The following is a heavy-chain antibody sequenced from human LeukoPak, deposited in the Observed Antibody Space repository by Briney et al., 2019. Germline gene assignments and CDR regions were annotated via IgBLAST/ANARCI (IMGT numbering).Heavy chain of an antibody. CDR2: ISYDGRNI. Sequence: PGRSLRLSCAASGFTFSSYGMHWVRQAPGKGLEWVAVISYDGRNIHYPDSVKGRFTISRDIPTDTLWLQMDSLRTEDTAVYYCAKGPLRGTAAAIDYWGQGTLVTVSS. D-gene: IGHD2-2*01. CDR1: GFTFSSYG. J-gene: IGHJ4*02. V-gene: IGHV3-30*18. CDR3: AKGPLRGTAAAIDY.